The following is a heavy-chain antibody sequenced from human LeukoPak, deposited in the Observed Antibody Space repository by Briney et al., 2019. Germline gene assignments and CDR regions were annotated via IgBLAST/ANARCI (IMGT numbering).Heavy chain of an antibody. Sequence: GGSLRLSCAASGFTFSSYSMNWVRQAPGKGLEWVSYISSSSSTIYYADSVKGRFTISRDKSKNTVYLQMNSLRAEDTAVYYCAKEGGGVYCSSTSCLNYFDNWGQGTLITVSS. V-gene: IGHV3-48*01. CDR2: ISSSSSTI. J-gene: IGHJ4*02. CDR1: GFTFSSYS. D-gene: IGHD2-2*01. CDR3: AKEGGGVYCSSTSCLNYFDN.